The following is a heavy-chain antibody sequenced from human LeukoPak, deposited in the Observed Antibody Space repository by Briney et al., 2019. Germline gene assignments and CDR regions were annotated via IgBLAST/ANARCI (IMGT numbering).Heavy chain of an antibody. CDR2: ISWNSVSI. V-gene: IGHV3-9*01. Sequence: GGSLRLSCAASGFTFDDYAMPWVRHAPGKGLEWVSGISWNSVSIGYADSVKGRFTISRDNAKNSLFLQMNSLRAEDTALYYCTKGPTGLAFFDFWGQGTLVTVSS. CDR3: TKGPTGLAFFDF. D-gene: IGHD2-21*01. CDR1: GFTFDDYA. J-gene: IGHJ4*02.